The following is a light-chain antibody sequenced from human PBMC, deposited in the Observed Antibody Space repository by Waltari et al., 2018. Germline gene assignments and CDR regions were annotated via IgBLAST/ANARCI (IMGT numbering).Light chain of an antibody. CDR2: EAS. J-gene: IGKJ5*01. Sequence: IQLTQSPSSLSASVGDRVTITCRASQGISTYLAWYQQKPGKAPQLLIYEASTLQIGVPSRFSGSGSGTDFTLTISSLQPEDFATYYCQQLNSYQSFGQATRLEIK. CDR1: QGISTY. CDR3: QQLNSYQS. V-gene: IGKV1-9*01.